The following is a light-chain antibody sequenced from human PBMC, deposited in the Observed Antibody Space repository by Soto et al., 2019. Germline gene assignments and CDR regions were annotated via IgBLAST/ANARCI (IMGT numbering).Light chain of an antibody. Sequence: EVLMTQSPATLSVSPVERATLSCRASQSVSSNLAWYQQKPGQAPRLLIYGASTRATGIPARFSGSGSETEFTLTITSLQSEDFAVYYCQQYNNWWTFGQGTKVDIK. CDR1: QSVSSN. CDR3: QQYNNWWT. V-gene: IGKV3-15*01. CDR2: GAS. J-gene: IGKJ1*01.